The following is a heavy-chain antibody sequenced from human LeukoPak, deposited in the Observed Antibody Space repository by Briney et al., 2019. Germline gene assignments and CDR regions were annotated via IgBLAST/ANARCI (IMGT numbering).Heavy chain of an antibody. CDR3: ARTIAQYSNTWLYFYYGLDV. J-gene: IGHJ6*02. Sequence: GGSLRLSCAASGFTFSGFAMSWVRRTPGKGLEWVSGISGSGDNTLYADSVKGRFTISRDNSKSTLYLQMSSLRAEDTAVYYCARTIAQYSNTWLYFYYGLDVWGQGTTVTVAS. D-gene: IGHD1-7*01. CDR1: GFTFSGFA. V-gene: IGHV3-23*01. CDR2: ISGSGDNT.